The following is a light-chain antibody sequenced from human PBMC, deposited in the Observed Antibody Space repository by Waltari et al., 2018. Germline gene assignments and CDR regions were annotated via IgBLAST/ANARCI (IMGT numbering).Light chain of an antibody. CDR1: KLGDKY. Sequence: SYELTQTPSVSVSPGQTASITCSGDKLGDKYVCWYQQKPGQCPVLVIYQCDKRPAGIPERFSGSNSENTASLTISGTQAMDEADYYCQAWDRNTAIFGGGTKLTVL. CDR2: QCD. J-gene: IGLJ2*01. V-gene: IGLV3-1*01. CDR3: QAWDRNTAI.